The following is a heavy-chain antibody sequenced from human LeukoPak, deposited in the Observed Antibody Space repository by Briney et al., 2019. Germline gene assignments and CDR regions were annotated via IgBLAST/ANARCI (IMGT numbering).Heavy chain of an antibody. CDR3: ARAPITMIVVVTEDWYFDL. V-gene: IGHV3-48*03. Sequence: GGSLRLSCAASGFTFSSYEMNWVRQAPGKGLEWVSYISSSGSTIYYADSVKGRFTISRDNAKNSLYLQMNSLRAEDTAVYYCARAPITMIVVVTEDWYFDLWGRGTLVTVSS. J-gene: IGHJ2*01. D-gene: IGHD3-22*01. CDR1: GFTFSSYE. CDR2: ISSSGSTI.